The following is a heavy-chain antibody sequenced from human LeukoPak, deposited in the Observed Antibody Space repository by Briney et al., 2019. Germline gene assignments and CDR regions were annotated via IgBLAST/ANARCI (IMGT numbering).Heavy chain of an antibody. Sequence: SETLSITCTVSGGSISSYYWSWIRQPPGKGLEWIGYIYYSGSTNYNPSLKSRVTISVDTSKNQFSLKLSSVTAADTAVYYCARADTYYDFWSGYSKAINWFDPWGQGTLVTVSS. CDR3: ARADTYYDFWSGYSKAINWFDP. CDR2: IYYSGST. CDR1: GGSISSYY. J-gene: IGHJ5*02. V-gene: IGHV4-59*01. D-gene: IGHD3-3*01.